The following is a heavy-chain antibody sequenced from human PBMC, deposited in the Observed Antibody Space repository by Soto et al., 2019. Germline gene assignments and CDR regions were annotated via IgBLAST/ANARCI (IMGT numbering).Heavy chain of an antibody. J-gene: IGHJ6*02. Sequence: GGSLRLSCAASGFIFSGSAIHWVRQASGKGLEWVGRIRSRANNFATSSAASVKGRFTFSRDDSKNTAYLQMNTLKPEDTAVYYCAKGQGAAIGDYYYHGMDVWGQGTTVTVSS. CDR3: AKGQGAAIGDYYYHGMDV. V-gene: IGHV3-73*01. CDR2: IRSRANNFAT. CDR1: GFIFSGSA. D-gene: IGHD2-2*02.